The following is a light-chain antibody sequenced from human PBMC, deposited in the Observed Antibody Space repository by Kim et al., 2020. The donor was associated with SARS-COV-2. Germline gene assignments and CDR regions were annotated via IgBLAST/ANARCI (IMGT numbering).Light chain of an antibody. CDR1: SSNIGAHYD. CDR2: GNN. J-gene: IGLJ1*01. V-gene: IGLV1-40*01. CDR3: QSYDSSLDDYV. Sequence: QRVTISCTGSSSNIGAHYDVHWYQQLPGTAPKLLIYGNNNRPSGVPDRFSGSKSGTSASLAVSGLQAEDEADYYCQSYDSSLDDYVFGTGTKVTVL.